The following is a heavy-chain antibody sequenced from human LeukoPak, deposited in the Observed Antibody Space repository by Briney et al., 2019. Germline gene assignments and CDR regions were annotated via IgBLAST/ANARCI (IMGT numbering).Heavy chain of an antibody. CDR3: AKIHATDDY. Sequence: TGGSLRLSCAASGFTFSSYGMHWVRQAPGKGLEWVAVISYDGSNKYYADSVKGRFTISRDNSKNTLYLQMNSLRAEDTAVYYCAKIHATDDYWGQGTLSPSPQ. CDR2: ISYDGSNK. D-gene: IGHD2-15*01. J-gene: IGHJ4*02. CDR1: GFTFSSYG. V-gene: IGHV3-30*18.